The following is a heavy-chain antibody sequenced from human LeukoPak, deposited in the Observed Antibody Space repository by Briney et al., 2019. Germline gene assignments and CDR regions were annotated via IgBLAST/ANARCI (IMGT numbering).Heavy chain of an antibody. CDR2: IYTSGST. J-gene: IGHJ4*02. CDR3: ARDYYGFWSGYGYYFDY. Sequence: PSETLSLTCTVSGGSFSSYYWSWIRQPAGKGLEWIGRIYTSGSTNYNPSLKSRFTMSVDTSKNQLSLKLSSVTAADTAVYYCARDYYGFWSGYGYYFDYWGQGTLVTVSS. D-gene: IGHD3-3*01. CDR1: GGSFSSYY. V-gene: IGHV4-4*07.